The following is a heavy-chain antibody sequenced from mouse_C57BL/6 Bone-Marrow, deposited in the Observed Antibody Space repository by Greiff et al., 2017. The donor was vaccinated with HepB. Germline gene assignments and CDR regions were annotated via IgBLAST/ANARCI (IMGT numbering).Heavy chain of an antibody. CDR1: GFSLTSYA. D-gene: IGHD1-1*01. J-gene: IGHJ2*01. CDR2: IWTGGGT. Sequence: VQVVESGPGLVAPSQSLSITCTVSGFSLTSYAISWVRQPPGKGLEWLGVIWTGGGTNYNSALKSRLSISKDNSKSQVFLKMNSLQTDDTARYYCARNHYYGSYYFDYWGQGTTLKVSS. V-gene: IGHV2-9-1*01. CDR3: ARNHYYGSYYFDY.